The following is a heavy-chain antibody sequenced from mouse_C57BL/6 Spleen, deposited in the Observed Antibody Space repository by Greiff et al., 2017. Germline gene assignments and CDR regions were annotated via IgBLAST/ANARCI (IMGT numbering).Heavy chain of an antibody. Sequence: QVQLKESGPELVKPGASVKISCKASGYAFSSSWMNWVKQRPGKGLEWIGRIYPGDGDTNYNGKFKGKATLTADKSSSTAYMQLSSLTSEDSAVYFCARSNWDPYFDYWGQGTTLTVSS. D-gene: IGHD4-1*01. V-gene: IGHV1-82*01. J-gene: IGHJ2*01. CDR1: GYAFSSSW. CDR2: IYPGDGDT. CDR3: ARSNWDPYFDY.